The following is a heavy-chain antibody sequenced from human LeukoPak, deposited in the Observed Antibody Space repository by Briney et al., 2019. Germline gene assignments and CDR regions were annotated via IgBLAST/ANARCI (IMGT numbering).Heavy chain of an antibody. CDR2: IKSKVDGATT. CDR1: GFTFSNVW. CDR3: SAKPVGYPGYDRP. D-gene: IGHD5-12*01. J-gene: IGHJ4*02. V-gene: IGHV3-15*01. Sequence: PGGSLRLSCAASGFTFSNVWMSWVRQAPGKGLEWVGLIKSKVDGATTHYAAPVNGRFTISRDDSKKTLFLQMNSLKTEDTAVYYCSAKPVGYPGYDRPWGQGTLVTVSS.